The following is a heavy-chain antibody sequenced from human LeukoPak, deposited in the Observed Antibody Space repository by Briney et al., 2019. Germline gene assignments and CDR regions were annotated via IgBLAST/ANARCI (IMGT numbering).Heavy chain of an antibody. D-gene: IGHD4-17*01. CDR2: IYYSGST. J-gene: IGHJ3*02. Sequence: SETLSLTCTVSGGSISSYYWSWIRQPPGKGLEWIGYIYYSGSTNYNPSLKSRVIISVDTSKNQFSLKLSSVTAADTAVYYCARVPYGDYEDAFDIWGQGAMVTVSS. CDR3: ARVPYGDYEDAFDI. CDR1: GGSISSYY. V-gene: IGHV4-59*01.